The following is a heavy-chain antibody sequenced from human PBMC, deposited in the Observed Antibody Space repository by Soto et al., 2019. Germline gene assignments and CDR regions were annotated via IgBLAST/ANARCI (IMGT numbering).Heavy chain of an antibody. CDR3: AKGSDYGRY. V-gene: IGHV3-30*18. Sequence: PGGSLRLSCAASGFTFSSYGMRWVRQAPGKGLEWVAVISYDGSNKYYADSVKGRFTISRDNSKNTLYLQMNSLRAEDTAVYYCAKGSDYGRYWGQGTLVTVSS. CDR2: ISYDGSNK. CDR1: GFTFSSYG. J-gene: IGHJ4*02. D-gene: IGHD3-10*01.